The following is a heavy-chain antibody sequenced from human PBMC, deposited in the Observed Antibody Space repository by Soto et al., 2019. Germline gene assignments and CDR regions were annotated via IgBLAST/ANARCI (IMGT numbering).Heavy chain of an antibody. CDR2: IGTAGDP. Sequence: EVQLVESGGGLVQPGGSLRLSCAASGFTFSSYAMHWVRQATGKGLEWVSAIGTAGDPYYPGSVKGRFTISRENAKNSLYRQMNSLRAGDTAVYYCARGTHRAVAGYYYYGIDVWGQGTTVTVSS. V-gene: IGHV3-13*05. CDR1: GFTFSSYA. D-gene: IGHD6-19*01. J-gene: IGHJ6*02. CDR3: ARGTHRAVAGYYYYGIDV.